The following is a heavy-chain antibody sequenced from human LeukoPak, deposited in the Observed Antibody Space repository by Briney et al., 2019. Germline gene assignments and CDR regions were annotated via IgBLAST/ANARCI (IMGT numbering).Heavy chain of an antibody. CDR2: IYSGGST. V-gene: IGHV3-53*01. CDR3: AREVVAVGATGGGFDY. CDR1: RFAFSNYA. Sequence: GGSLRLSCAASRFAFSNYAMHWVRQAPGKGLEWVSVIYSGGSTYYADSVKGRFTISRDNSKNTLFLQMNGLRADDTAMYYCAREVVAVGATGGGFDYWGQGTLVTVSS. J-gene: IGHJ4*02. D-gene: IGHD1-26*01.